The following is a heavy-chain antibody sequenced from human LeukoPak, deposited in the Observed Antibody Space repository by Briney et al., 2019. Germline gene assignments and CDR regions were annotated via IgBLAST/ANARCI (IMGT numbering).Heavy chain of an antibody. D-gene: IGHD1-14*01. CDR3: ARVRGNPHYYYYMDV. J-gene: IGHJ6*03. CDR2: VSYSGST. V-gene: IGHV4-59*12. CDR1: GGSISSYY. Sequence: SETLSLTCTVSGGSISSYYCSWLRQPPGKELEWIGYVSYSGSTNYNPSLKSRVTMSVDTSKNQFSLKLSSVTAADTAVYYCARVRGNPHYYYYMDVWGKGTTVTVSS.